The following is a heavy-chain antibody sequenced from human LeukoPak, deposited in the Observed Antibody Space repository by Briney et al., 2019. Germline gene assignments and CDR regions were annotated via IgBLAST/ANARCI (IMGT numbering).Heavy chain of an antibody. V-gene: IGHV1-69*04. CDR3: ARDRAHVDTAMAPFDY. CDR1: GGTFSIYA. CDR2: IIPILGIA. D-gene: IGHD5-18*01. Sequence: SVTVSCKASGGTFSIYAISWVRQAPGQGLEWMGRIIPILGIANYAQKFQGRVTITADKSTSTAYMELSSLRSEDTAVYYCARDRAHVDTAMAPFDYWGQGTLVTVSS. J-gene: IGHJ4*02.